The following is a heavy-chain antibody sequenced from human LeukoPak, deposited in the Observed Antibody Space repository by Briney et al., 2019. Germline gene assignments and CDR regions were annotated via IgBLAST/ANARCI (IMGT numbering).Heavy chain of an antibody. CDR1: GFTFSSYA. CDR3: AIRGISGYAHPAYYYYYGMDV. Sequence: GGSLRLSCAASGFTFSSYAMSWVRQAPGQGLECVSAISGSGCSTYYAESVKGRFTICRDNTKNTLYLQMNSLRAEDTAVYYCAIRGISGYAHPAYYYYYGMDVWGQGTTVTVSS. V-gene: IGHV3-23*01. CDR2: ISGSGCST. J-gene: IGHJ6*02. D-gene: IGHD5-12*01.